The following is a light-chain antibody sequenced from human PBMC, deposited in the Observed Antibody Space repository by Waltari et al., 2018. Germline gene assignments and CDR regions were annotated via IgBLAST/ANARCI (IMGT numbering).Light chain of an antibody. CDR3: QQYNNWPT. Sequence: EVVMTQSPATMSVSPGERVTLSCRASQSVSNNLAWYQQKPGRAPSVLIYAASTRATGIAARFSGSVSGTDFSLTITNLQSEDFAIYYCQQYNNWPTFGQGTKVEI. V-gene: IGKV3-15*01. CDR1: QSVSNN. J-gene: IGKJ1*01. CDR2: AAS.